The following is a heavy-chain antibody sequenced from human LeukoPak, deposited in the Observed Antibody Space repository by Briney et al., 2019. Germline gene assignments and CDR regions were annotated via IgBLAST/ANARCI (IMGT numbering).Heavy chain of an antibody. Sequence: SVKVSCKASGGTFSSYAISWVRQAPGQGLEWMGGIIPIFGTANYAQKFQGRVTITADESTSTAYMELSSLRSEDTAVYYCARNTYYYDSSGYYGYFDYWGQGTLVTVSS. CDR3: ARNTYYYDSSGYYGYFDY. V-gene: IGHV1-69*13. D-gene: IGHD3-22*01. J-gene: IGHJ4*02. CDR1: GGTFSSYA. CDR2: IIPIFGTA.